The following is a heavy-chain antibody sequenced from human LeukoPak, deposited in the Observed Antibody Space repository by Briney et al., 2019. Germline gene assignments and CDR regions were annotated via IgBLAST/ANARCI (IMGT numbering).Heavy chain of an antibody. V-gene: IGHV3-49*03. CDR3: SRGSGWLSVY. J-gene: IGHJ4*02. CDR1: GFTFGDYL. CDR2: ISGGTT. Sequence: GGSLRLSCTASGFTFGDYLMSWFRQAPGKGLEWIGFISGGTTEYAASVKGRFTISRDDSTSIAYLQINSLTTEDTAVYYCSRGSGWLSVYWGQGTLVTVSS. D-gene: IGHD6-19*01.